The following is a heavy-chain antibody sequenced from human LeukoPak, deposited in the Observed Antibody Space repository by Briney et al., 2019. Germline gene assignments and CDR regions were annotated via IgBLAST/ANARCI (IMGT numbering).Heavy chain of an antibody. CDR1: RFTFSSSW. J-gene: IGHJ3*02. CDR2: IDGDGSTK. V-gene: IGHV3-7*01. D-gene: IGHD6-13*01. CDR3: ARDRAYSTFDI. Sequence: GGSLRLSCAASRFTFSSSWMAWVRQAPGKGLEWVSNIDGDGSTKNYVDSVKGRFTVSRDNAKNSLYLQMNSLKDEDTAVYYCARDRAYSTFDIWGQGTMATVSS.